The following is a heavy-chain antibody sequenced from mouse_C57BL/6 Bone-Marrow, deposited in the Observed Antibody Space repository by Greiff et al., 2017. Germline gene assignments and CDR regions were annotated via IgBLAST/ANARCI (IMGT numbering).Heavy chain of an antibody. CDR2: IYPRSGYT. CDR1: GYTFTSYG. D-gene: IGHD1-1*01. J-gene: IGHJ2*01. CDR3: ARVRVYYYGGSHDY. V-gene: IGHV1-81*01. Sequence: VQLVESGAELARPGASVKLSCKASGYTFTSYGISWVKQRTGQGLEWIGEIYPRSGYTYYNEKFKGKATLTADKSSSTAYMELRSLPSEDSAVYFCARVRVYYYGGSHDYWGQGTTLTVSS.